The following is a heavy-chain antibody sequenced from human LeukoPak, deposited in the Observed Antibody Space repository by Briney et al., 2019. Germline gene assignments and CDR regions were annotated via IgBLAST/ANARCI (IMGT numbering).Heavy chain of an antibody. V-gene: IGHV1-18*01. J-gene: IGHJ4*02. CDR2: ISNYNGYT. Sequence: GASVTVSCKASGYPFTNYGISWVRQVPGQGLEWMGWISNYNGYTKYADKFQGGVTMTTDTSTTTAHMELRSLRSGDTAVYYCARDLGAAGWTSSGWFRTPDYWGQGTLVTVSS. CDR1: GYPFTNYG. D-gene: IGHD6-19*01. CDR3: ARDLGAAGWTSSGWFRTPDY.